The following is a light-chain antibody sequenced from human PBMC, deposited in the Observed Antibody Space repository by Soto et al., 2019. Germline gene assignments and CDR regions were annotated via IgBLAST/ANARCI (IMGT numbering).Light chain of an antibody. CDR3: QHYNSYGT. CDR1: QSVNSN. V-gene: IGKV3-15*01. CDR2: GAS. Sequence: EIVTTQSPATLSVSPGEGVTLSCRASQSVNSNLAWYQQKPGQAPRLLIYGASTRATGIPARFSGSGSGTEFTLTISSLQPDDFATYYCQHYNSYGTFGQGTKV. J-gene: IGKJ1*01.